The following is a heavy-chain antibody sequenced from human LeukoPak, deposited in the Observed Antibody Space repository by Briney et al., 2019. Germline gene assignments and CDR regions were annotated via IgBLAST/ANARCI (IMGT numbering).Heavy chain of an antibody. D-gene: IGHD3-10*01. CDR3: AKRGVVIRVFLVGLHKEAYYFDS. CDR2: LSGSGGGT. CDR1: GITLSNYG. V-gene: IGHV3-23*01. J-gene: IGHJ4*02. Sequence: GGSLRLSCAVSGITLSNYGMSWVRQAPGKGLEWVAGLSGSGGGTNYADSVQGRFTISRDNPKNTLYLQMNSLRAEDTAVYFCAKRGVVIRVFLVGLHKEAYYFDSWGQGALVTVSS.